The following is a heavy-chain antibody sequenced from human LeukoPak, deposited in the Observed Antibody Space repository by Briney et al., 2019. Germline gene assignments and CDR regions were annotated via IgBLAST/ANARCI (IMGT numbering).Heavy chain of an antibody. D-gene: IGHD7-27*01. CDR2: VIPIYGTP. J-gene: IGHJ6*02. CDR3: ARDHWGIVENGYDYFYYDMDV. CDR1: GYTFTSYD. Sequence: GASVKVSCKASGYTFTSYDINWVRQATGQGLEWMGGVIPIYGTPSYTQKFQGRVTITTDESTSTAYMELSSLRSEDTAVYYCARDHWGIVENGYDYFYYDMDVWGQGTTVTVSS. V-gene: IGHV1-69*05.